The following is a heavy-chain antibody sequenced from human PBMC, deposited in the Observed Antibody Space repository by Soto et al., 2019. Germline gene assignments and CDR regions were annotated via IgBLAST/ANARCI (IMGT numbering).Heavy chain of an antibody. V-gene: IGHV1-8*01. Sequence: QVQLVQSGAEVKKPGASVKVSCKASGYTFTSYDINWVRQATGQGLEWMGWMNPNSGNTGYAQKFQGRVTMTRNTSISTAYMELSSLRSEDTAVYYCARGRRAVTIFGVVTPYYYYGMDVWGQGTTVTVSS. CDR1: GYTFTSYD. CDR2: MNPNSGNT. CDR3: ARGRRAVTIFGVVTPYYYYGMDV. J-gene: IGHJ6*02. D-gene: IGHD3-3*01.